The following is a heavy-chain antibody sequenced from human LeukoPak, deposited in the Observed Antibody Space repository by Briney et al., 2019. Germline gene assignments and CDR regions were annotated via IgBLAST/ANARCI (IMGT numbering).Heavy chain of an antibody. D-gene: IGHD6-6*01. CDR1: GGTFSSYA. CDR2: MNPNSGNT. Sequence: ASVKVSCKASGGTFSSYAISWVRQATGQGLEWMGWMNPNSGNTGYAQKFQGRVTMTRNTSISTAYMELSSLRSEDTAVYYCARSPSRIAARRDYYYGMDVWGQGTTVTVSS. CDR3: ARSPSRIAARRDYYYGMDV. J-gene: IGHJ6*02. V-gene: IGHV1-8*02.